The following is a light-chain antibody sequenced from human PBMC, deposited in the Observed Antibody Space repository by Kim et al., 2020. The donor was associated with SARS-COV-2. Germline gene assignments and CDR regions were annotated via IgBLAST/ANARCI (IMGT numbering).Light chain of an antibody. Sequence: EIVLTQSPGTLSLSPGERATLSCRASQSVSSSYLAWYQQKPGQAPRLLIYGASSRATGIPDRFSGSGSGTDFTLTISRVEPEDLAVYYCQQYGSSLLTFGGGTKVDIK. J-gene: IGKJ4*01. V-gene: IGKV3-20*01. CDR1: QSVSSSY. CDR2: GAS. CDR3: QQYGSSLLT.